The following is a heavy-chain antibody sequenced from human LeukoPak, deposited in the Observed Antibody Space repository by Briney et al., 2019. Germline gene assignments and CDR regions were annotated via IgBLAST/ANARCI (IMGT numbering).Heavy chain of an antibody. CDR3: ARVGIEQQLVRGWFDP. Sequence: SETLSLTCAVYGGSSSGYYWSLIRQPAGKGLEWVGEINHSGSTNYNPSLKSRVTISVDTSKNQFSLKLSSVTAADTAVYYCARVGIEQQLVRGWFDPWGQGTLVTVSS. CDR1: GGSSSGYY. D-gene: IGHD6-13*01. V-gene: IGHV4-34*01. CDR2: INHSGST. J-gene: IGHJ5*02.